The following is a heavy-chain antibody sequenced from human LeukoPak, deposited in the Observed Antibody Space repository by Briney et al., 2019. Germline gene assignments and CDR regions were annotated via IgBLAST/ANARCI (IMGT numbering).Heavy chain of an antibody. CDR3: ATSLSSPRLVAAAGLNYYYYMDV. D-gene: IGHD6-13*01. Sequence: ASVKVSCKVSGYTLTELSMHWVRQAPGKGLEWMGVFDPEDGETIYAQKFQGRVTMTEDTSTDTAYMELSSLRSEDTAVYYCATSLSSPRLVAAAGLNYYYYMDVWGKGTTVTVSS. V-gene: IGHV1-24*01. CDR2: FDPEDGET. CDR1: GYTLTELS. J-gene: IGHJ6*03.